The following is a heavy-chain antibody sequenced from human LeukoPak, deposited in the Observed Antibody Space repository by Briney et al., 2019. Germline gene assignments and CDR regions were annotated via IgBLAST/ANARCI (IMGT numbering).Heavy chain of an antibody. CDR3: ASIGWNDVRDAFDI. J-gene: IGHJ3*02. V-gene: IGHV1-8*03. CDR1: GYTFTSYD. CDR2: MNPNSGNT. D-gene: IGHD1-1*01. Sequence: GASVKVSCKASGYTFTSYDINWVRQATGQGLEWMGWMNPNSGNTGYAQKFQGRVTITRNTSISTAYMELSRLRSDDTAVYYCASIGWNDVRDAFDIWGQGTMVTVSS.